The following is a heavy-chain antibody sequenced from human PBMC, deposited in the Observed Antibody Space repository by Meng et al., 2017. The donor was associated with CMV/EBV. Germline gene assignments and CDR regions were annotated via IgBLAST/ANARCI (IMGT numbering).Heavy chain of an antibody. Sequence: SETLSLTCTVSGGSISSYYWSWIRQPPGKGLEWIGYIYYSGSTNYNPSLKSRVTISVDTSKNQFSLKLSSVTAADTAVYHCARNKARSSSSWYHFDYWGQGTLVTVSS. CDR3: ARNKARSSSSWYHFDY. V-gene: IGHV4-59*01. CDR1: GGSISSYY. J-gene: IGHJ4*02. CDR2: IYYSGST. D-gene: IGHD6-13*01.